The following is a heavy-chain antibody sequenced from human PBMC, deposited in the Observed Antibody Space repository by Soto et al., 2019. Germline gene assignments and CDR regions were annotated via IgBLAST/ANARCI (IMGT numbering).Heavy chain of an antibody. CDR1: GYTFTSYG. CDR2: ISAYNGNT. Sequence: GASVKVSCKASGYTFTSYGISWVRQAPGQGLEWMGWISAYNGNTNYAQKLQGRVTMTTDTSTSTAYMELRSLRSDDTAVYYCARVGAAVLHYYYGMDVWGQGTTVTVS. D-gene: IGHD6-13*01. J-gene: IGHJ6*02. CDR3: ARVGAAVLHYYYGMDV. V-gene: IGHV1-18*04.